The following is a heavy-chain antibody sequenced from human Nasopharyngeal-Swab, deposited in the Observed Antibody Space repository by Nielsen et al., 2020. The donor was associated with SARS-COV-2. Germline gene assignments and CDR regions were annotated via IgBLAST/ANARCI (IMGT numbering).Heavy chain of an antibody. D-gene: IGHD3-10*01. J-gene: IGHJ4*02. V-gene: IGHV3-23*01. CDR2: VSKNGDTT. CDR3: ARDLSFGEIFDY. CDR1: GFTLRSYA. Sequence: GGSLRLSCAASGFTLRSYAMTWVRQTPGKGLEWVSSVSKNGDTTFYADSVRGRFTISSDDSKNTLYLQMNSLRAEDTAVYYCARDLSFGEIFDYWGQGTLVTVSS.